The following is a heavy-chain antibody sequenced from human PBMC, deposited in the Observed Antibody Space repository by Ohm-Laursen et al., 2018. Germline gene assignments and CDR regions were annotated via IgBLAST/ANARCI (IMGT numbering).Heavy chain of an antibody. CDR3: TRGSRPTFYYDL. Sequence: SLRLSCAASGFIFGDYAINWVRQAPGKGLEWVGFTRNKAFRGTTEYAASVRGRFTISRDDSKSIAHLEMNNLQTEDTAVYYCTRGSRPTFYYDLWGQGTLVTVSS. CDR2: TRNKAFRGTT. V-gene: IGHV3-49*04. CDR1: GFIFGDYA. J-gene: IGHJ4*02. D-gene: IGHD3-22*01.